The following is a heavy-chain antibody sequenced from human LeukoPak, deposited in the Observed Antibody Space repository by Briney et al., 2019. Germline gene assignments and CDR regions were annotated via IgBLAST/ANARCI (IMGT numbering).Heavy chain of an antibody. CDR2: INPVGSDK. Sequence: PGGSLRLSCAASGLTFSDNWMTWVRQAPGKGLEWLANINPVGSDKYYVDSMKGRFAISRDNAKNSLYLQMNSLRAEDTAVYYCARGIDYGDYGGDYWGQGTLVTVSS. D-gene: IGHD4-17*01. CDR3: ARGIDYGDYGGDY. CDR1: GLTFSDNW. V-gene: IGHV3-7*01. J-gene: IGHJ4*02.